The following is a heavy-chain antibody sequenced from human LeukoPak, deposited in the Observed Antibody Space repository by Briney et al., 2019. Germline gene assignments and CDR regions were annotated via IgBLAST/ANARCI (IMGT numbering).Heavy chain of an antibody. J-gene: IGHJ6*02. V-gene: IGHV1-18*01. CDR2: ISTYNGNT. CDR1: GYTFNSNG. CDR3: ARDTGSYYSAGMDV. Sequence: ASVKVSCKASGYTFNSNGISWVRQAPGQGLEWMGWISTYNGNTNYAQKFQGRVTLTTDTSTSTAYMELRSLRSDDTAIYYCARDTGSYYSAGMDVWGQGTTVTVSS. D-gene: IGHD1-26*01.